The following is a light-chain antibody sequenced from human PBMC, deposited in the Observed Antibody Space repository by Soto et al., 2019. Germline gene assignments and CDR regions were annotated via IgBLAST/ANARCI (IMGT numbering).Light chain of an antibody. CDR1: SSDVGGYNY. Sequence: QSVLTQPASVSGFPGQSITISCTGTSSDVGGYNYVSWYQQHPGKAPKLMIYDVSNRPSGVSNRFSGAKSGNTASLTISGLQAEYEADYYCSSYTSSSTLYVFGTGTKVTVL. CDR3: SSYTSSSTLYV. J-gene: IGLJ1*01. V-gene: IGLV2-14*01. CDR2: DVS.